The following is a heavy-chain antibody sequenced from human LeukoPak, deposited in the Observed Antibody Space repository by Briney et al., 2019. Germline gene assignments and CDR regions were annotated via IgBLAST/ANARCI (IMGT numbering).Heavy chain of an antibody. CDR1: GFTFSSYW. J-gene: IGHJ4*02. CDR3: ARRGIISGWYWAYYFDY. V-gene: IGHV3-7*01. D-gene: IGHD6-19*01. Sequence: GGSLRLSCAASGFTFSSYWMSWVRQAPGKGLEWVANIKQDGSEKYYVDSVKGRFTISRDNAKNSLYLQMNSLRAEDTAVYYCARRGIISGWYWAYYFDYWGQGTLVTVSS. CDR2: IKQDGSEK.